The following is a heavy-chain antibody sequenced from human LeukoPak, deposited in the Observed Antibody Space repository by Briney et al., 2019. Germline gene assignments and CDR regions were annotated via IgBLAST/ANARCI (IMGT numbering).Heavy chain of an antibody. Sequence: SETLSLTCAVYGGSFSGYYWSWIRQPPGKGLEWIGEINHSGSTNYNPSLKRRVTISVDTSKNQFSLKLSSVTAADTAVYYCARVCVKYGSGRYQSYYMDVWGKGTTVTVSS. CDR1: GGSFSGYY. J-gene: IGHJ6*03. D-gene: IGHD3-10*01. V-gene: IGHV4-34*01. CDR2: INHSGST. CDR3: ARVCVKYGSGRYQSYYMDV.